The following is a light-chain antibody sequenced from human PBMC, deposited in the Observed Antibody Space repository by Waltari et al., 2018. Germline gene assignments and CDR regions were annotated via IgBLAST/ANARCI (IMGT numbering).Light chain of an antibody. Sequence: QPVLTQPPSASASLGASVKLTCTLSSGHNNNAIAWHQQQPEKGPRFLMKVNSDGRLSKGDGIPDRFSGSSSGTEWYLIISSLQSEDEADYYCQTWGTGTWVFGGGTRLTVL. CDR2: VNSDGRL. V-gene: IGLV4-69*01. CDR1: SGHNNNA. CDR3: QTWGTGTWV. J-gene: IGLJ3*02.